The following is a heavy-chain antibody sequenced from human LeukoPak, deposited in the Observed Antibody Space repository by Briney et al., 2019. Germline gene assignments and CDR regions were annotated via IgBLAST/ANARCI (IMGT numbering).Heavy chain of an antibody. D-gene: IGHD3-22*01. Sequence: SGGSLRLSSAASGFTVSSNYMSWVRQAPGKGLEWVSVIYSGGSTYYADSVKGRFTISRDNSKNTLYLQMNSLRAEDTAVYYCARHRYYYDSSGYLNYFDYWGQGTLVTVSS. V-gene: IGHV3-53*01. CDR2: IYSGGST. CDR1: GFTVSSNY. J-gene: IGHJ4*02. CDR3: ARHRYYYDSSGYLNYFDY.